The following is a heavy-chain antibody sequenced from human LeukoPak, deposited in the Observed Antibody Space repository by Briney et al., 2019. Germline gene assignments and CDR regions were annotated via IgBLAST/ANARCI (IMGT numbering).Heavy chain of an antibody. CDR3: VTGSGWLPDY. D-gene: IGHD6-19*01. V-gene: IGHV4-59*01. J-gene: IGHJ4*02. CDR2: IYHSEST. Sequence: SETLSLPCSVSGGSINSYYCNWYRQSPGKRLECIGYIYHSESTKYNPSLKSRVSISADTSKNQFSLRLTSVTAADTAIYYCVTGSGWLPDYWGQGTLVTVSS. CDR1: GGSINSYY.